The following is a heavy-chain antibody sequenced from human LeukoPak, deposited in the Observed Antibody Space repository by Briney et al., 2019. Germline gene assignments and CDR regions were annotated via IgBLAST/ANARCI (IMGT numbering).Heavy chain of an antibody. CDR1: GGSISNYY. Sequence: SETLSLTCTVSGGSISNYYWSWIRQPPGKGLEWIGYIYYSGSTNYNPSLKSRVTISVDTSKNQFSLKLSSVTAADTAVYYCARGTMVRGVIILPVWGQGTMVTVSS. V-gene: IGHV4-59*01. CDR3: ARGTMVRGVIILPV. J-gene: IGHJ6*02. D-gene: IGHD3-10*01. CDR2: IYYSGST.